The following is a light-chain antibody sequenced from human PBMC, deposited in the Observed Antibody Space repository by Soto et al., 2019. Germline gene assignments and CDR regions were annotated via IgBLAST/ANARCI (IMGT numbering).Light chain of an antibody. CDR2: GAS. Sequence: EIVMTHSPATLSVSPCERATLSFSASQSVGSNLAWYQQKPGQAPRLLIYGASTRATGIPARFSGDGSGTEFTLIISSLQSEDFAVYYCQQYSNWPPVTFGGGTKVDIK. J-gene: IGKJ4*01. V-gene: IGKV3-15*01. CDR1: QSVGSN. CDR3: QQYSNWPPVT.